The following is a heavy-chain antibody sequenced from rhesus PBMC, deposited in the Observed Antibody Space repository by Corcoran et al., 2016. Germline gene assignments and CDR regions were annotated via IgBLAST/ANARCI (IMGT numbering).Heavy chain of an antibody. Sequence: QVHLQESGPGLVRPSETLFLTCGVSGGSISDDAYFWNWVRKTPERGLAWIANFHVKSGTTNFNPSCRTRLCRPKDTAGNQYFLFLTSVTAADTGKYFCARSPSVVNSRLDFWGQGALVTVST. V-gene: IGHV4S9*01. J-gene: IGHJ4*01. CDR1: GGSISDDAYF. CDR2: FHVKSGTT. D-gene: IGHD2-15*01. CDR3: ARSPSVVNSRLDF.